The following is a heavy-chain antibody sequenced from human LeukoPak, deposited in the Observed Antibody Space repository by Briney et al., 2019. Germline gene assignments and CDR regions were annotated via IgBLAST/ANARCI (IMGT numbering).Heavy chain of an antibody. CDR2: INPNSGGT. CDR1: GYSFTDYS. D-gene: IGHD2-2*02. J-gene: IGHJ5*02. V-gene: IGHV1-2*02. CDR3: ARIAIPGRHYFDP. Sequence: GASVKVSCKASGYSFTDYSMHWVRQAPGQGLEWMGWINPNSGGTDYAQEFRGRVTTTRDTSISTAYMELSRLRSDDTAVYYCARIAIPGRHYFDPWGQGTLVTVSS.